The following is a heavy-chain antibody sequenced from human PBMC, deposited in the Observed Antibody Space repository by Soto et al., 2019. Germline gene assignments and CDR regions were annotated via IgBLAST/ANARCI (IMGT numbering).Heavy chain of an antibody. V-gene: IGHV1-18*01. CDR1: GYTFTSNG. CDR2: ISAYNGNT. J-gene: IGHJ5*02. D-gene: IGHD1-20*01. Sequence: GASVKVSCKASGYTFTSNGISWVRQAPGQGLEWMGWISAYNGNTNYAQKFQSRVTMTTDTSTSTAYMELRSLRSDDTAVYYCARVWITGTHNWFDPWGQGTLVTVSS. CDR3: ARVWITGTHNWFDP.